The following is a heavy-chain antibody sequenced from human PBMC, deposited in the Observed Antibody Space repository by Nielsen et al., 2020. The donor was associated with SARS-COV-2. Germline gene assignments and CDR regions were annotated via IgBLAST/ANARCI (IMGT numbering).Heavy chain of an antibody. D-gene: IGHD1-26*01. CDR1: GFTFSIYS. Sequence: GESLKISCAASGFTFSIYSMNWVRQAPGKGLEWVSSIGTTGDKTFYADSVKGRFTISRDNSKNTLYLQLNSLRAEDTAVFYCAKISGSQRHYFDFWGQGALVTVSS. V-gene: IGHV3-23*01. J-gene: IGHJ4*02. CDR2: IGTTGDKT. CDR3: AKISGSQRHYFDF.